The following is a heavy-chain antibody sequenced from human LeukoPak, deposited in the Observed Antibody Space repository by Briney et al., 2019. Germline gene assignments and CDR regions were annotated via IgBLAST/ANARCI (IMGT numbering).Heavy chain of an antibody. D-gene: IGHD5-18*01. CDR2: IYYSGST. CDR1: GDSISNYH. CDR3: ARVQIGYTYGLFDY. V-gene: IGHV4-59*08. Sequence: PSETLSLTCSVSGDSISNYHWSWIRRPPGKELEWIGYIYYSGSTNYNPSLKSRVTISVDTSKNQLSLKLSSVTAADTAVYYCARVQIGYTYGLFDYWGQGTLVTVSS. J-gene: IGHJ4*02.